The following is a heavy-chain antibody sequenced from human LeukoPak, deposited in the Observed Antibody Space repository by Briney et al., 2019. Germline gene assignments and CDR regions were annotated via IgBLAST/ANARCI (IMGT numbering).Heavy chain of an antibody. Sequence: PSETLSLTCTVSGGSISSYYWSWIRQPPGKGLEWIGYIYYSGSTNYNPSLKSRVTISVDTSKNQFSPKLSSVTAADTAVYYCARERTNMVRDWGQGTLVTVSS. CDR3: ARERTNMVRD. CDR1: GGSISSYY. V-gene: IGHV4-59*01. CDR2: IYYSGST. J-gene: IGHJ4*02. D-gene: IGHD3-10*01.